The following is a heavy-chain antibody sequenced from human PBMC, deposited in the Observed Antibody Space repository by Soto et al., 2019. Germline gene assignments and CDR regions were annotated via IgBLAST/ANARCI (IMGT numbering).Heavy chain of an antibody. V-gene: IGHV3-74*01. J-gene: IGHJ4*02. CDR3: AKQFDY. Sequence: EVQLVESGGGLVQPGGSLRLSCAASGFTFSSYWMHWVRQAPGKGLVWVSRIISDGSNTGYADSVKGRFTISRDNAKNTLYLQMNGLRAEDTAVYYCAKQFDYWGQGTLVTVSS. CDR1: GFTFSSYW. CDR2: IISDGSNT.